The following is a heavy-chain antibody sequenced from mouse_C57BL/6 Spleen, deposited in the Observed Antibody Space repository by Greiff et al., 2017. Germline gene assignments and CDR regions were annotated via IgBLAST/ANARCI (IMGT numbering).Heavy chain of an antibody. V-gene: IGHV1-22*01. CDR1: GYTFTDYN. CDR3: ARNLGTAVVEYFDY. D-gene: IGHD1-1*01. Sequence: VQLQQSGPELVKPGASVKMSCKASGYTFTDYNMHWVKQSHGKSLEWIGYINPNNGGTSYNQKFKGKATLTVNKSSSTAYMELRSLTSEDSAVYYCARNLGTAVVEYFDYWGQGTTLTVSS. J-gene: IGHJ2*01. CDR2: INPNNGGT.